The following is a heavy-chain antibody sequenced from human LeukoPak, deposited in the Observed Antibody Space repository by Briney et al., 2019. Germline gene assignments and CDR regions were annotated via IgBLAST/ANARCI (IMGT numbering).Heavy chain of an antibody. D-gene: IGHD3-16*01. CDR1: GFSLSTSGVG. J-gene: IGHJ4*02. CDR3: AQKWGMTPRGYYFDS. CDR2: IYWDDDK. Sequence: SGPTLVNPTQTLTLTCTFSGFSLSTSGVGVGWIRQPPGNALEWLALIYWDDDKRYSPSLKSRLTITKDTSKNQVVLTMTNMDPGDTPTYSCAQKWGMTPRGYYFDSGGREPLVTVSS. V-gene: IGHV2-5*02.